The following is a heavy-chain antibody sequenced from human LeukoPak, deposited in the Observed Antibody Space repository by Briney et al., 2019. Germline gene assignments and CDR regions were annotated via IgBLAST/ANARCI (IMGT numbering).Heavy chain of an antibody. CDR2: IYSSGFT. Sequence: SETLSLTCTVSGGSISSSSYYWGWIRQPPGKGLEWIGRIYSSGFTNYNPSLKSRVTISIDTSKNQFSLKLSSVTAADTAVYYCARVWGSYDSWGQGTLVTVSS. D-gene: IGHD3-16*01. CDR1: GGSISSSSYY. CDR3: ARVWGSYDS. V-gene: IGHV4-39*07. J-gene: IGHJ4*02.